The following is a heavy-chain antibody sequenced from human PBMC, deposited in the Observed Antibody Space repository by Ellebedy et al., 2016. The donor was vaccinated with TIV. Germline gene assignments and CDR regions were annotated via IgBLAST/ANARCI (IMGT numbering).Heavy chain of an antibody. CDR1: GFTVSYTY. CDR3: ARRITGTYGDDALDI. CDR2: IHTGGDT. D-gene: IGHD1-20*01. V-gene: IGHV3-53*01. J-gene: IGHJ3*02. Sequence: GGSLGLSCAASGFTVSYTYMSWVRQAPGKGLEWVSVIHTGGDTYYADSVKGRFTISRDSSKNTLYLKMNSLRAEDTAVYYCARRITGTYGDDALDIWGQGTMVTVSS.